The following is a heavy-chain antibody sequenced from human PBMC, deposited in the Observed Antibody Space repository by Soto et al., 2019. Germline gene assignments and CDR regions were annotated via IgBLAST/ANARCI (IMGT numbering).Heavy chain of an antibody. CDR1: GFPFSSYA. CDR2: ISGSGGRT. V-gene: IGHV3-23*01. D-gene: IGHD3-16*01. J-gene: IGHJ3*02. Sequence: GGSLRLSCVPSGFPFSSYAMSWVRQTPGKGLEWVSGISGSGGRTYYADSVKGRFTISRDNSNNTLSLQMHILRVEDTAVYFCAKGGYYSLFDIWGQGTMVTVSS. CDR3: AKGGYYSLFDI.